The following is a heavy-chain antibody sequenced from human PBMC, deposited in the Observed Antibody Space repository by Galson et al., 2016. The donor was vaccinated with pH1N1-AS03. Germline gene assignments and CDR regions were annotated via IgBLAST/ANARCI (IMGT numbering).Heavy chain of an antibody. Sequence: SLRLSCAASGFSFSSHVMHWVRQAPGKGLEWVAVISYDGTNKYYADSVKGRFTISRDNSKNTLYLQMDSLRPEDTAVYYCAKVREGGYYFNHYYALGVWGQGTTVTVS. J-gene: IGHJ6*02. D-gene: IGHD3-3*01. CDR3: AKVREGGYYFNHYYALGV. CDR1: GFSFSSHV. CDR2: ISYDGTNK. V-gene: IGHV3-30*18.